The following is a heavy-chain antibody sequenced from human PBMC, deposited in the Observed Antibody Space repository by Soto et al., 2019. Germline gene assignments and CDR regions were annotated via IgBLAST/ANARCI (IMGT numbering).Heavy chain of an antibody. Sequence: QLQLQESGPGLVKPSETLSLTCTVSGGPITSGSYYWGWIRQPPGKGLEWIGSIYYSGRTCYKPSLSSRVTISIDPSRNQSSLKVNSVTAADTAVYYCARQASEGYSSSPFRFWGQGTLVTVSS. V-gene: IGHV4-39*01. CDR1: GGPITSGSYY. D-gene: IGHD6-6*01. J-gene: IGHJ1*01. CDR2: IYYSGRT. CDR3: ARQASEGYSSSPFRF.